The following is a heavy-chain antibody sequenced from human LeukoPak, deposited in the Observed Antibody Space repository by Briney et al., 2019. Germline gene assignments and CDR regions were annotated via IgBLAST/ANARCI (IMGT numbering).Heavy chain of an antibody. V-gene: IGHV1-2*02. CDR1: GYTFTAYY. J-gene: IGHJ4*02. CDR2: INFNSGGT. CDR3: ARVAGGDWYYFDF. D-gene: IGHD2-21*02. Sequence: ASVKVSCKASGYTFTAYYMHWVRQAPGQGLEWMGWINFNSGGTNSAQKFQGSVTMTRDTSISAAYVELSRLGSDDTAVYYCARVAGGDWYYFDFWGQGTLVTVSS.